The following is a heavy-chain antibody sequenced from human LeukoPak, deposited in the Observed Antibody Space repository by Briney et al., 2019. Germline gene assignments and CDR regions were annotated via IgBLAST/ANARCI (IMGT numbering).Heavy chain of an antibody. CDR2: ISGSDGGT. V-gene: IGHV3-23*01. CDR1: GFTFSSYA. J-gene: IGHJ5*02. Sequence: GGSLRLSCAASGFTFSSYAMSWVRQAPGKGLEWVSAISGSDGGTYYADSVKGRFTISRDNSKNMLSLQMNTLRAEDTAIYYCAKGYTFGPNWFDPWGQGALVTVSS. CDR3: AKGYTFGPNWFDP. D-gene: IGHD5-18*01.